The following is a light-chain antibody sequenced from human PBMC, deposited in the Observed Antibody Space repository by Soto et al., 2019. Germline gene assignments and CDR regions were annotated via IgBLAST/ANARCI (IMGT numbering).Light chain of an antibody. CDR1: ERLSSVY. V-gene: IGKV3-20*01. J-gene: IGKJ5*01. Sequence: EIVLTQSPGTLSFSPGERATLSCRASERLSSVYLAWYQQRPGQPPRLLIYGASNRATGIPDRFSGSGSGTDFTLIINRLEPEDVAIYYCQQYGGSPRITFGQGTRREIK. CDR2: GAS. CDR3: QQYGGSPRIT.